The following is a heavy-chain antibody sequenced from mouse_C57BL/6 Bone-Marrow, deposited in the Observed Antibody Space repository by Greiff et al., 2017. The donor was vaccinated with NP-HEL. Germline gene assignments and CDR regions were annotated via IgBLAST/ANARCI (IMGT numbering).Heavy chain of an antibody. CDR3: AREGYYGFAY. D-gene: IGHD2-3*01. J-gene: IGHJ3*01. Sequence: QVQLQQPGAELVKPGASVKLSCKASGYTFTSYWMHWVKQRPGQGLEWIGMIHPNSGSTNYNEKFKSKATLTVDKSSSTAYMQLSSLTSKDSAVYYCAREGYYGFAYWGQGTLVTVSA. CDR2: IHPNSGST. CDR1: GYTFTSYW. V-gene: IGHV1-64*01.